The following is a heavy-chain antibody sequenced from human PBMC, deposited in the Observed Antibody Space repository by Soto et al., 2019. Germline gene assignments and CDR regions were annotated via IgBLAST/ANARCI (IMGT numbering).Heavy chain of an antibody. CDR2: ISSSSSII. CDR3: ARDLLQQQLAGSDYYYGMDV. Sequence: GGSLRLSCAASGFTFSNYWMNWVRQAPGKGLEWVSYISSSSSIIYYADSVKGRFTISRDNAKNTLYLQMYSLRAEDTAVYYCARDLLQQQLAGSDYYYGMDVWGQGTTVTVSS. J-gene: IGHJ6*02. V-gene: IGHV3-48*01. CDR1: GFTFSNYW. D-gene: IGHD6-13*01.